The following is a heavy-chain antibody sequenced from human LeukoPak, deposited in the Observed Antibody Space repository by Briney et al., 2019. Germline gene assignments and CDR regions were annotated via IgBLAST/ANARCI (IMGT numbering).Heavy chain of an antibody. CDR3: ANSLSDNLYYYGSGDHRT. D-gene: IGHD3-10*01. Sequence: GGSLRLSCAASGFTVSSNYMSWVRQAPGKGLEWVSVIYSGGSTYYADSVKGRFTISRDNSKNTLYLQMNSLRAEDTAVYYCANSLSDNLYYYGSGDHRTWGQGTLVTVSS. CDR1: GFTVSSNY. J-gene: IGHJ5*02. V-gene: IGHV3-53*05. CDR2: IYSGGST.